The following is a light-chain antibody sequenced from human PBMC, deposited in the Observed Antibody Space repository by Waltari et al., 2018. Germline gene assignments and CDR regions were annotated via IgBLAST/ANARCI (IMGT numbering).Light chain of an antibody. CDR1: SSNIGAGYD. Sequence: SVLTQPPSVSGAPGQRVTISCTGSSSNIGAGYDVNWYQHLPGTAPKLLIYGANKRPSGVSDRFWTSKSGASASLAITGLQAEDEADYYCQTYDSSLSGHVVFGGGTKLTV. CDR2: GAN. CDR3: QTYDSSLSGHVV. J-gene: IGLJ2*01. V-gene: IGLV1-40*01.